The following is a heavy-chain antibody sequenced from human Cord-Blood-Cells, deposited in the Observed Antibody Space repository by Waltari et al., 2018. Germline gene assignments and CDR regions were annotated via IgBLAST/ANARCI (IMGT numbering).Heavy chain of an antibody. CDR2: IIPIFGTA. Sequence: QVQLVQSGAEVKKPGSSVKVSCKASGGTFSSYAISWVRKAPGQGLEWMGGIIPIFGTANYAQKFQGRVTITADESTSTAYMELSSLRSEDTAVYYCARMAVRGVIIKYYYYGMDVWGQGTTVTVSS. CDR1: GGTFSSYA. V-gene: IGHV1-69*01. D-gene: IGHD3-10*01. J-gene: IGHJ6*02. CDR3: ARMAVRGVIIKYYYYGMDV.